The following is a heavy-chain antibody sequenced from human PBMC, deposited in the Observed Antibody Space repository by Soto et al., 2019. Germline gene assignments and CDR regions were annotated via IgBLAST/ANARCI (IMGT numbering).Heavy chain of an antibody. D-gene: IGHD3-10*01. CDR2: ISTSSSYI. V-gene: IGHV3-21*01. Sequence: PGGSLRLSCAASGFTFSSYSMNWVRQAPGKGLEWVSSISTSSSYIYYADSVKGRFTISRDNAKNSLYLQMNSLRAEDTAVYYCARIWYYYGSGSYYDFDDWGQGTLVTVSS. J-gene: IGHJ4*02. CDR3: ARIWYYYGSGSYYDFDD. CDR1: GFTFSSYS.